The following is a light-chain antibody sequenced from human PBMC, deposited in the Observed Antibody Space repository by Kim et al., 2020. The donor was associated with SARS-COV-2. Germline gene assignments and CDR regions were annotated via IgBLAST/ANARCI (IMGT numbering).Light chain of an antibody. V-gene: IGKV3-15*01. J-gene: IGKJ1*01. CDR2: AAY. CDR1: QSVRDN. CDR3: QQYNNWPQT. Sequence: EIVMTQSPATLSVSLGERVILSCRASQSVRDNLAWYQQKPGQSPRLLIYAAYTRATGIPARFSGRGSGTEFSLTITSLQSEDFAVYYCQQYNNWPQTFGQGTKVDIK.